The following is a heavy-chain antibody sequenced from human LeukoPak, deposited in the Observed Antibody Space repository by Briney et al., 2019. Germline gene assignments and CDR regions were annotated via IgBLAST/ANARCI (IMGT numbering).Heavy chain of an antibody. CDR1: VESVNDYY. V-gene: IGHV4-34*01. D-gene: IGHD2-15*01. Sequence: PSETLSLACAVHVESVNDYYWIWIRQSPGKGLEWIGEITHNGSTTFNPSLESRLTISVDTSKNQFSLKLTSVTAADASVYFCARGFCRGESCYSGEYFQHWGQGTLVTVSS. J-gene: IGHJ1*01. CDR2: ITHNGST. CDR3: ARGFCRGESCYSGEYFQH.